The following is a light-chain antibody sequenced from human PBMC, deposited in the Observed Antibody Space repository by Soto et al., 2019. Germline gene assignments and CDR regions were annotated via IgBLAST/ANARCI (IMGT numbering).Light chain of an antibody. V-gene: IGLV2-8*01. CDR1: SSDVGGYNY. Sequence: QSALTQPPSASGSPGQSVTISCTGTSSDVGGYNYVSWYQQHPGKAPKLMIYEVSKRPSGVPDRFSGSKSGNTASLNVSGLQAEYEADYYCSSYAGSYWVFGGGTTLTVL. CDR2: EVS. CDR3: SSYAGSYWV. J-gene: IGLJ3*02.